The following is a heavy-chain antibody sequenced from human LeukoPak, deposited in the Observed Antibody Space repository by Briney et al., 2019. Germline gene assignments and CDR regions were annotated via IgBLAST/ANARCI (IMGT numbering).Heavy chain of an antibody. CDR2: IKQDGGTR. CDR1: GVTFTNSW. Sequence: GGSLSLSCAASGVTFTNSWMAWVRQAPGKGLEWVANIKQDGGTRHYAASLRGRFTISRDNPKNSLYLQMNSLRADDTAVYYCARDTVGSLDYWGQGILVTVAS. V-gene: IGHV3-7*01. J-gene: IGHJ4*02. D-gene: IGHD1-26*01. CDR3: ARDTVGSLDY.